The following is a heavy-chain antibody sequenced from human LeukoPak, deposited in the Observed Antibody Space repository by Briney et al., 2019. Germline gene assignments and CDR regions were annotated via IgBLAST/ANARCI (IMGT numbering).Heavy chain of an antibody. D-gene: IGHD3-9*01. CDR1: GGTFISYA. J-gene: IGHJ5*02. V-gene: IGHV1-69*05. Sequence: GASVKVSCKASGGTFISYAISWVRQAPGQGLEWMGGIIPIFGTANYAQKFQGRVTITTDESTSTAYMELSSLRSEDTAVYYCARGVPKSPHYDILTGYPAAHFDPWGQGTLVTVSS. CDR3: ARGVPKSPHYDILTGYPAAHFDP. CDR2: IIPIFGTA.